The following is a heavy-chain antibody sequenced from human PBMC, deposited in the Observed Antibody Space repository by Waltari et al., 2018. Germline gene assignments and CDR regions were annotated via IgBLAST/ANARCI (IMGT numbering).Heavy chain of an antibody. Sequence: QVQLVQSGAEVKTPGASVQVSCKASGYTFTGYYMHWVRQAPGHGLEWMGWINPNSCGTHYAQKFQGWVTMTRDTSISTAYMELSRLRSDDTAMYYCARDRKPPEVVYYYYYGMDVWGQGTTVTVSS. CDR3: ARDRKPPEVVYYYYYGMDV. V-gene: IGHV1-2*04. J-gene: IGHJ6*02. CDR2: INPNSCGT. CDR1: GYTFTGYY.